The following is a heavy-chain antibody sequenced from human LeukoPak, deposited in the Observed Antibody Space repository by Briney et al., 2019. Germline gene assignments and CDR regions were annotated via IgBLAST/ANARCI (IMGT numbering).Heavy chain of an antibody. CDR3: ARDEGYSYGYVPDY. Sequence: GSLRLSCAASGFTFSSYAMSWVRQAPGKGLGWVSAISGSGGSTYYADSVKGRFTISRDNSKNTLYLQMNSLRAEDTAVYYCARDEGYSYGYVPDYWGQGTLVTVSS. D-gene: IGHD5-18*01. CDR2: ISGSGGST. J-gene: IGHJ4*02. V-gene: IGHV3-23*01. CDR1: GFTFSSYA.